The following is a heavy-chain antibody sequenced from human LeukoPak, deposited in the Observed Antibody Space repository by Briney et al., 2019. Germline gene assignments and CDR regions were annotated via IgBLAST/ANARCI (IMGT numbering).Heavy chain of an antibody. CDR3: VRDAS. Sequence: GGSLRLSCAVSGVTVSSNHMSWFRRAPGKGLEGVSAIYSGGGTYYADSVKGRFTLSRDISKNTLYLQMNSLRAEDTAVYYCVRDASWGQGTLVTVSS. V-gene: IGHV3-66*01. J-gene: IGHJ4*02. CDR1: GVTVSSNH. CDR2: IYSGGGT.